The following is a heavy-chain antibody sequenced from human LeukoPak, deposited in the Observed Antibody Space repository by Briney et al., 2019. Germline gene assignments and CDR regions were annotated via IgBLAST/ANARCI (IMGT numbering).Heavy chain of an antibody. D-gene: IGHD3-10*01. J-gene: IGHJ4*02. V-gene: IGHV3-23*01. Sequence: GGSLRLSCAASGFTFSSYAMSWVRQAPGKGLEWVSGITGSGGSTYYADPVKGRFTISRDNSKNTLSLQMNSLRAEDTAVHYCAKSRSSGSYCIDYWGQGTLVTVSS. CDR1: GFTFSSYA. CDR3: AKSRSSGSYCIDY. CDR2: ITGSGGST.